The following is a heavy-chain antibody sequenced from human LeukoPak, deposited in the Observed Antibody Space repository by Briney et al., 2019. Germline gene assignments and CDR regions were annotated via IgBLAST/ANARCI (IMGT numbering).Heavy chain of an antibody. J-gene: IGHJ4*02. D-gene: IGHD3-10*01. CDR1: GGSFSGYY. V-gene: IGHV4-34*01. CDR2: INHSGST. CDR3: ARGQLRCPLNYGSGKPWGCYFDY. Sequence: SETLSLTCAVYGGSFSGYYWSWIRQPPGKGLEWIGEINHSGSTNYNPSLKSRVTISVDTSKNQFSLKLSSVTAADTAVYYCARGQLRCPLNYGSGKPWGCYFDYWGQGTLVTVSS.